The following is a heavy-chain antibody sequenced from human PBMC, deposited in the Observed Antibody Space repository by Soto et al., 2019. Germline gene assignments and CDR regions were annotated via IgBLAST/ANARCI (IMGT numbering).Heavy chain of an antibody. CDR2: IDPSDSYT. V-gene: IGHV5-10-1*01. Sequence: GESLKISFTGFGNTFTNFWISWVRQMPVKGLEWMGRIDPSDSYTKYSPTFQGHVSISADKSISTVYLQWSSLKASDTAIYYCARLYCTSDTCDSWFDPWGQGTLVTVSS. CDR1: GNTFTNFW. CDR3: ARLYCTSDTCDSWFDP. D-gene: IGHD2-8*02. J-gene: IGHJ5*02.